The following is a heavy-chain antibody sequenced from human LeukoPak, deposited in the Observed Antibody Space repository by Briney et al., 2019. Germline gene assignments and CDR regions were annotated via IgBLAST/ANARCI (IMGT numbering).Heavy chain of an antibody. V-gene: IGHV3-23*01. J-gene: IGHJ4*02. CDR1: GFTISSYA. CDR2: ISGSGGST. Sequence: TGGSLRLSCAAPGFTISSYAMSWVRQAPGKGLEWVSAISGSGGSTYYADSVKGRFTISRDNSKNTLYLQMNSLRAEDTAVYYCTNRYSSGWYDYWGQGTLVTVSS. D-gene: IGHD6-19*01. CDR3: TNRYSSGWYDY.